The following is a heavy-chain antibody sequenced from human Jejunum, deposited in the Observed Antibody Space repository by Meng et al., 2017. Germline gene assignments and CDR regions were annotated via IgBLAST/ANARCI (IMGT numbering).Heavy chain of an antibody. V-gene: IGHV4-61*01. CDR1: GVSVNSGFYY. CDR3: TGGPDSAKSGY. CDR2: FHHSGSA. D-gene: IGHD1-14*01. J-gene: IGHJ4*02. Sequence: QQSGPGLVRPSETLSLTCTVSGVSVNSGFYYWNWVRQPPGKGLEFIGSFHHSGSAHYNASLEGRVTMSLDTSKNQFSLRLTSVTAADSALYYCTGGPDSAKSGYWGQGTLVTVSS.